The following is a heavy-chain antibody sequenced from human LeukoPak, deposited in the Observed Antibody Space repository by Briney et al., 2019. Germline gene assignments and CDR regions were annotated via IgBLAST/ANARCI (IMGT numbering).Heavy chain of an antibody. CDR1: GFTFSSYS. CDR2: ISSSSSYI. CDR3: AKHPAQSYDAFDY. Sequence: GGSLRLSCAASGFTFSSYSMNWVRQAPGKGLEWVSSISSSSSYIYYADSVKGRFTISRDNSKNTLYLQMNSLRAEDTAVYYCAKHPAQSYDAFDYWGQGTLVTVSS. J-gene: IGHJ4*02. V-gene: IGHV3-21*01. D-gene: IGHD5-12*01.